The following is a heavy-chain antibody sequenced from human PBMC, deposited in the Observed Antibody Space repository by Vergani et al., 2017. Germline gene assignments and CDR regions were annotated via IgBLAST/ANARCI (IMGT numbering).Heavy chain of an antibody. V-gene: IGHV3-30*18. CDR1: GFSFRGHG. D-gene: IGHD4-11*01. CDR3: AKDLTYSTAWPHVDS. Sequence: QVHLVESGGGVVQPGRSLTLSCVASGFSFRGHGMHWVRQAPGKGLEWVAMISYDGDRRDYGDFAKGRFTISRDSSKTVYLQMNSLRVEDTAMCLCAKDLTYSTAWPHVDSRGQGTLVTVSS. CDR2: ISYDGDRR. J-gene: IGHJ4*02.